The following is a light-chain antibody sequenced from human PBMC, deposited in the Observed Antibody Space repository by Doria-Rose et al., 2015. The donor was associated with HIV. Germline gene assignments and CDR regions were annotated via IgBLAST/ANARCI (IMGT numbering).Light chain of an antibody. J-gene: IGKJ4*01. Sequence: TQSPTTLSLSPGERATLSCRASQSVSSYLVWYQQKPGQAPRPRSYEASNRATGIPARGSGSGSGTDFTRTISSLEPGDFAVYYCQQRNNWPTFGGGTKVEI. CDR1: QSVSSY. V-gene: IGKV3-11*01. CDR2: EAS. CDR3: QQRNNWPT.